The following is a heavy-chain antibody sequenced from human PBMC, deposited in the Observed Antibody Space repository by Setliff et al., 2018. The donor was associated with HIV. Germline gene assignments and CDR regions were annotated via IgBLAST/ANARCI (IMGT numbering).Heavy chain of an antibody. D-gene: IGHD3-3*01. CDR1: GGTFSSYA. Sequence: SVKVSCKASGGTFSSYAISWVRQAPGQGLEWMGGIIPIFGTANYAQKFQGRVTITADESTSTAYMELSSLRSEDTAVYYCARGTRYNFWNIYYIPHEDFDYWGQGTLVTVSS. V-gene: IGHV1-69*13. J-gene: IGHJ4*02. CDR3: ARGTRYNFWNIYYIPHEDFDY. CDR2: IIPIFGTA.